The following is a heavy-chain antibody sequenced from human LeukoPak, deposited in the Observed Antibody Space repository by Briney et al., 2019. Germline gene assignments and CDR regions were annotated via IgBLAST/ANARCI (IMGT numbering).Heavy chain of an antibody. J-gene: IGHJ3*02. CDR3: TKHRGGWIDAFDI. CDR2: ISGSGGST. CDR1: GFTFSSYA. Sequence: GGSLRLSCAASGFTFSSYAMSWVRQAPGKGLEWVSAISGSGGSTYYADSVKGRFTISRDNSKKTLYMQMNSLRAEDTAVYYCTKHRGGWIDAFDIWGQGTMVTVSS. D-gene: IGHD5-12*01. V-gene: IGHV3-23*01.